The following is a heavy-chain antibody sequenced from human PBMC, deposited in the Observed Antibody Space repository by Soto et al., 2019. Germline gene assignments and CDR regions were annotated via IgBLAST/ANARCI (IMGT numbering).Heavy chain of an antibody. D-gene: IGHD4-4*01. V-gene: IGHV3-23*01. CDR3: GKRDATTVSAYEY. CDR1: GFTFSSYA. J-gene: IGHJ4*02. CDR2: ISGSGSST. Sequence: PGGSLILSCAASGFTFSSYARSWVRQAPGKGLEWVSAISGSGSSTFYADSVKGRFTISRDNSKSTLYLQMNSLRAEDTAVYYCGKRDATTVSAYEYWGQGTQVTVSS.